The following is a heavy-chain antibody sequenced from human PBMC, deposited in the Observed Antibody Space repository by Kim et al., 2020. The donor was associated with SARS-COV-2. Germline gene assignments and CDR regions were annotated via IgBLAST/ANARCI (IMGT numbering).Heavy chain of an antibody. D-gene: IGHD1-26*01. V-gene: IGHV1-18*01. Sequence: NYPQKLQGRVTMTTDTSTSTAYMELRSLRSDDTAVYYCARWSYGGARFHPWGQGTLVTVSS. J-gene: IGHJ5*02. CDR3: ARWSYGGARFHP.